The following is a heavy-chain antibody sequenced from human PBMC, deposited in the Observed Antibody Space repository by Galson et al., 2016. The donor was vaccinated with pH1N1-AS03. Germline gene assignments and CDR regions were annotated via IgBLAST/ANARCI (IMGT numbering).Heavy chain of an antibody. Sequence: VKVSCKASGYTFTSYYIHWVRQAPGQGREWMGIINPSDGNTNYAQRFQGRVTMTRDTSTSTVYMELSSLRSDDTAVYYCARVSAGLTGYYYAMAVWGQGTTVTVSS. J-gene: IGHJ6*02. D-gene: IGHD4/OR15-4a*01. CDR2: INPSDGNT. V-gene: IGHV1-46*01. CDR3: ARVSAGLTGYYYAMAV. CDR1: GYTFTSYY.